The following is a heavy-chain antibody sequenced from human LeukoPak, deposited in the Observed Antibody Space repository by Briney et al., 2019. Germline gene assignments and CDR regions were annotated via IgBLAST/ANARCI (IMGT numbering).Heavy chain of an antibody. CDR3: ARGIGSSWSLDS. J-gene: IGHJ4*02. Sequence: TGGPLRLSCAAPGFSVSNKYMSWVRQAPGRGLEWVSLIYSGGATYYADSVRGRFTLSRDNSKNTLDLQMSSLRAEDTAVYYCARGIGSSWSLDSWGQGTLVTVSS. D-gene: IGHD6-13*01. V-gene: IGHV3-53*01. CDR2: IYSGGAT. CDR1: GFSVSNKY.